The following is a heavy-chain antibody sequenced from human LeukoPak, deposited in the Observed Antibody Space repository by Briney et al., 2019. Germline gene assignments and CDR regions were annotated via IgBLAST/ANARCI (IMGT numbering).Heavy chain of an antibody. CDR3: ARATYYDSSGYYYFDY. CDR2: IYTSGST. Sequence: SETLSLTCTVSGGSISSYYWSWIRQPAGKGLEWIGRIYTSGSTNYNPSLKSRVTMSVDTSKNQFSLKLSSVTAADTAVYYCARATYYDSSGYYYFDYWGQGTLVTVSS. D-gene: IGHD3-22*01. J-gene: IGHJ4*02. CDR1: GGSISSYY. V-gene: IGHV4-4*07.